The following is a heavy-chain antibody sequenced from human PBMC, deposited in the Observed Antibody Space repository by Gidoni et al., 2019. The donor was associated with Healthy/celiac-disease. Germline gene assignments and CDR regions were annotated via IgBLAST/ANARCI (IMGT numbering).Heavy chain of an antibody. V-gene: IGHV4-34*01. D-gene: IGHD3-22*01. CDR2: INHSGST. J-gene: IGHJ3*02. CDR3: ARGLIYDSSALDAFDI. Sequence: QVQLQQWGAGLFKPSETLSLTCAVYGGSFRGYYWSWIRQPPGKGREWIGEINHSGSTNYNPSLKSRVTISVDTSKNQFSLKLSSVTAADTAVYYCARGLIYDSSALDAFDIWGQGTMVTVSS. CDR1: GGSFRGYY.